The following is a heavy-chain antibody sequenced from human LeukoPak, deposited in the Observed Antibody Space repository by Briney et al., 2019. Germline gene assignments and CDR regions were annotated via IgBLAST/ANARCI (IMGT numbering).Heavy chain of an antibody. CDR2: IYYTGTT. Sequence: PSETLSLICTVSGGSISNYYWSWIRQPPGKALEWIGYIYYTGTTKYNPSLKSRATISLDTSENQFSLKLTSVTAADTALFFCARGYDIDVWGQGTTVTVSS. J-gene: IGHJ6*02. CDR3: ARGYDIDV. CDR1: GGSISNYY. V-gene: IGHV4-59*01.